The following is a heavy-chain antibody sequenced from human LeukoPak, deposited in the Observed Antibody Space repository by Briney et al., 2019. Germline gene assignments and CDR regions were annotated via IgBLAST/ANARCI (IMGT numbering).Heavy chain of an antibody. CDR1: GSTFSDYY. CDR2: ISSSSSST. V-gene: IGHV3-11*05. CDR3: ARDFIHRSGEANY. Sequence: GGSLRLSCVASGSTFSDYYMSWIRQAPGKGLEWISYISSSSSSTNYADSVKGRFTISRDNPKNSLYLLMNSLRAEDTAMYYCARDFIHRSGEANYWGQGTLVTVSS. D-gene: IGHD3-22*01. J-gene: IGHJ4*02.